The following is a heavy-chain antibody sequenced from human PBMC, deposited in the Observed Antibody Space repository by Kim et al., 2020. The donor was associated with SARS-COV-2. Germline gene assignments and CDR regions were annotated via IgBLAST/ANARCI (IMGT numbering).Heavy chain of an antibody. CDR3: ARAGDDDLSQYFYS. V-gene: IGHV1-46*01. J-gene: IGHJ4*02. D-gene: IGHD2-21*02. Sequence: ASVKVSCKTSVYTLSSYFIHWVRQAPGQGLEWMAIINPSEGNATHAQNFQGRVTVTRDTSTSTVYLGVISLRYEDAAVYYCARAGDDDLSQYFYSWGQGTQVTVSS. CDR1: VYTLSSYF. CDR2: INPSEGNA.